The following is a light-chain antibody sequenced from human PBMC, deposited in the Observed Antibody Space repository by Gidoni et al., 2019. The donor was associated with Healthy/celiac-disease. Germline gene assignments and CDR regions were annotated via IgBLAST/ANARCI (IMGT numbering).Light chain of an antibody. J-gene: IGLJ3*02. Sequence: SSELTQDPAVSVALGQTVRITCQGDSLRSYYASWYQQKPGQAPVRVIYGKNNRPSGTPDRFSGSSSGNTASLTITGAQAEDEADYYCNSWDSSGNHWVFGGGTKLTVL. CDR3: NSWDSSGNHWV. CDR2: GKN. CDR1: SLRSYY. V-gene: IGLV3-19*02.